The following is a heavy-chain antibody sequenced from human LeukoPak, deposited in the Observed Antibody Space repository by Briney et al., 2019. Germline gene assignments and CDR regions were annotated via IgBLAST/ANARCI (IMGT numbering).Heavy chain of an antibody. CDR1: GYIFTNYA. CDR2: ISAYNGNT. CDR3: ARVGGNYPIN. J-gene: IGHJ4*02. V-gene: IGHV1-18*01. D-gene: IGHD1-26*01. Sequence: ASVRVSCKASGYIFTNYAVSWVRQAPGQGLEWMGWISAYNGNTNNAQKFQGRVTMTRDTSTSTVYMELSSLRSEDTAVYYCARVGGNYPINWGQGSLVTVSS.